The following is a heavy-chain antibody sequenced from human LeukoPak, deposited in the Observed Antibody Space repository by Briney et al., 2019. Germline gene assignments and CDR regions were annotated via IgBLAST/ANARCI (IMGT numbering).Heavy chain of an antibody. Sequence: SETLSLTCAVYGGSFSRYYWSWIGQPPGKWLEWIGEINHSGSTNYNPSLKSRVTISVDTSKNQFSLNLNSVTAADTAVYYCARGGDRSFDYWGQGTLVTVSS. CDR2: INHSGST. CDR3: ARGGDRSFDY. J-gene: IGHJ4*02. D-gene: IGHD3-10*01. CDR1: GGSFSRYY. V-gene: IGHV4-34*01.